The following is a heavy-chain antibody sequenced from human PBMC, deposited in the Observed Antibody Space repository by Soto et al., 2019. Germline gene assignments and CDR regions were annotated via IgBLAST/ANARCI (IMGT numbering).Heavy chain of an antibody. D-gene: IGHD5-12*01. J-gene: IGHJ4*02. CDR2: ISGDGATT. CDR1: GFTLSSYA. V-gene: IGHV3-23*01. CDR3: AKTRGYPYYFDY. Sequence: GGSLRLSCAASGFTLSSYAMSWVREAPGKGLEWVSAISGDGATTYYADSVKGRFTISRDNSKNTLYLQMNSLRAEDTAVYYCAKTRGYPYYFDYWGQGTLVTVSS.